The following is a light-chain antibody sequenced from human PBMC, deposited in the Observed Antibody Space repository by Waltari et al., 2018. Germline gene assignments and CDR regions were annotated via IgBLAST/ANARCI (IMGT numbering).Light chain of an antibody. Sequence: QSALTQPPSVSGSPGQSVTISCTGTTSDVGAYNYVPWYQQHPGKAPKMMISDVSQRPSGVPDRFSGSKSANTASLTISGLQAEDEADYYCCSYAGEYIWVFGGGTKLTVL. CDR1: TSDVGAYNY. V-gene: IGLV2-11*01. J-gene: IGLJ2*01. CDR2: DVS. CDR3: CSYAGEYIWV.